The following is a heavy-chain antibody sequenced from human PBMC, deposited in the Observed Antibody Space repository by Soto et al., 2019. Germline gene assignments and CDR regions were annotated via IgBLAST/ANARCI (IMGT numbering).Heavy chain of an antibody. Sequence: GECLKISCKGSGYSFTSYWIFWVRQIPGKGLEWVGIIYPGDSDTRYRPSFQGQVTISADQSISTAYPQWSSLKASDTATYYCARGTTVTTPGAFDIWGQGTMVTVSS. V-gene: IGHV5-51*01. J-gene: IGHJ3*02. CDR1: GYSFTSYW. CDR3: ARGTTVTTPGAFDI. D-gene: IGHD4-4*01. CDR2: IYPGDSDT.